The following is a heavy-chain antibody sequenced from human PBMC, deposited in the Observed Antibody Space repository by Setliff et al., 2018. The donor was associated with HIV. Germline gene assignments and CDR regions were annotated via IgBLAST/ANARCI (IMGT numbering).Heavy chain of an antibody. CDR3: ARFGVGLGSFDY. V-gene: IGHV1-69*05. Sequence: SVKVSCKASGGTFSSYAISWMRQAPGQGLEWMGGIIPIFGTANYAQKFQGRVTITTDESTSTAYMELSSLRSEGTAVYYCARFGVGLGSFDYWGQGTLVTVSS. J-gene: IGHJ4*02. CDR2: IIPIFGTA. CDR1: GGTFSSYA. D-gene: IGHD1-26*01.